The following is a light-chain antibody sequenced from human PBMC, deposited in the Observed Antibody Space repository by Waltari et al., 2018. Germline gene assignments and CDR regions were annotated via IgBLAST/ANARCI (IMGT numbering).Light chain of an antibody. CDR3: QQYYSTPIT. J-gene: IGKJ5*01. CDR2: AAS. Sequence: DIQMTQSPSSLSASVGDRVTITCRASQGISNSLAWYQQKPGKAPKLLLYAASRLESGVPSRFSRSGSGTDYTLTISSLQPEDFATYYCQQYYSTPITFGQGTRLEIK. CDR1: QGISNS. V-gene: IGKV1-NL1*01.